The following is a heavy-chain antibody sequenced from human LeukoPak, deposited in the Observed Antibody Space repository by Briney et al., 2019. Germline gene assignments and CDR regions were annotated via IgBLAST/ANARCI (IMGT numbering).Heavy chain of an antibody. CDR2: INKDGSAT. V-gene: IGHV3-43*02. J-gene: IGHJ6*02. CDR3: ATWAFYHSLDV. Sequence: GGSLRLSCEASGFTFDAYAMHWVRQAPGKGLEGVSLINKDGSATYYADSVKGRFTISRDSSKNSLYLQMNSLRSEDTALYYCATWAFYHSLDVWGQGTTVTVSS. CDR1: GFTFDAYA. D-gene: IGHD1-26*01.